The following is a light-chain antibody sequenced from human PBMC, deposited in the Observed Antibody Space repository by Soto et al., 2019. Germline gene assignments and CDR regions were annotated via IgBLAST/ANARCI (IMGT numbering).Light chain of an antibody. V-gene: IGLV2-14*01. J-gene: IGLJ1*01. Sequence: HSVLNQPASVSGSPGQSITISYTGTSSDFGGYYYVSWYQHHPGKAPKLMIYQVSNRPSGVSNRFSGSKSGNTASLTISGLQAEDEADYYCSSYTSSNTFYVFGTGTKVTVL. CDR2: QVS. CDR1: SSDFGGYYY. CDR3: SSYTSSNTFYV.